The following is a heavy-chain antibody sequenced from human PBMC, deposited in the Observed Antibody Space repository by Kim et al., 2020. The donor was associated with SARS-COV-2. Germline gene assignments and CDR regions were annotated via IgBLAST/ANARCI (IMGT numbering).Heavy chain of an antibody. Sequence: GGSLRLSCAASGFTFDDYAMHWVRQAPGKGLEWVSGISWNSGSIGYADSVKGRFTISRDNAKNSLYLQMNSLRAEDTALYYCAKDMGYSTPYYYYGMDVWGQGTTVTVSS. CDR1: GFTFDDYA. V-gene: IGHV3-9*01. CDR3: AKDMGYSTPYYYYGMDV. J-gene: IGHJ6*02. CDR2: ISWNSGSI. D-gene: IGHD6-13*01.